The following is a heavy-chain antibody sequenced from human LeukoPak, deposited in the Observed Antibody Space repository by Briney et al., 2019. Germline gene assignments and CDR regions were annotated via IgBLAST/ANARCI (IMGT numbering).Heavy chain of an antibody. CDR3: ARDASGYYYDPSYYFDY. CDR1: GFTFSSYA. D-gene: IGHD3-22*01. V-gene: IGHV3-30-3*01. J-gene: IGHJ4*02. Sequence: GGSLRLSCAASGFTFSSYAMHWVRQAPGKGLEWVAVISYDGSNKYYADSVKGRFTISRDNSKNTLYLQMNSLRAEDTAVYYCARDASGYYYDPSYYFDYWGQGTLVTASS. CDR2: ISYDGSNK.